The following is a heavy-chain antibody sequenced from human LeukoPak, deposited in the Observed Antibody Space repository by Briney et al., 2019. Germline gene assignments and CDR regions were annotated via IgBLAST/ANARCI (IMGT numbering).Heavy chain of an antibody. J-gene: IGHJ4*02. CDR3: ARDLSGVTGYTYGRGIDY. CDR1: GFTFSSYG. V-gene: IGHV3-30*02. D-gene: IGHD5-18*01. Sequence: GGSLRLSCAAPGFTFSSYGMHWVRQAPGKGLEWVAFIRYDGSNKYYADSVKGRFTISRDNSKNTLYLQMNSLRAEDTAVYYCARDLSGVTGYTYGRGIDYWGQGTLVTVSS. CDR2: IRYDGSNK.